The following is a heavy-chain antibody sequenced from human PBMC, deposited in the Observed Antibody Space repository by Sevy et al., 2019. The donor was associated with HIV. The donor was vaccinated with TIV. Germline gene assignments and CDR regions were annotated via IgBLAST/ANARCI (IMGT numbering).Heavy chain of an antibody. D-gene: IGHD6-19*01. CDR1: GFTFSSYE. Sequence: GGSLRLSCAASGFTFSSYEMNWVRQAPGKGLEWVSYISSSGSTIYYADSVKGRFTISRDNAKNSLYLQMNSLRAEDTAVYYCAREYSSGWVYFDYWGQGTLVTVSS. CDR2: ISSSGSTI. J-gene: IGHJ4*02. V-gene: IGHV3-48*03. CDR3: AREYSSGWVYFDY.